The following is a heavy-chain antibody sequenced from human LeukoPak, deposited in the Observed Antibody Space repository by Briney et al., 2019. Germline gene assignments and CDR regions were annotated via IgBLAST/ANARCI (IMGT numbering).Heavy chain of an antibody. CDR1: GFTFSSYS. D-gene: IGHD5-12*01. CDR2: ISSSSSYI. Sequence: PGGSLRLSCAASGFTFSSYSMNWVRQAPGKGLEWVSSISSSSSYIYYADSVKGRFTISRDNAKNSLYLQMNSLRAEDTAVYYCARDRRYSAYALGYWGQGTLVTVSS. J-gene: IGHJ4*02. CDR3: ARDRRYSAYALGY. V-gene: IGHV3-21*04.